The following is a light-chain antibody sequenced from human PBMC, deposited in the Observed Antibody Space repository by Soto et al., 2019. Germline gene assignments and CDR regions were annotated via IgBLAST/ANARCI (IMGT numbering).Light chain of an antibody. V-gene: IGKV3-15*01. Sequence: IVMTQSPVTLSVSPGERATLSCRASQSISSDLAWYQQKPGQAPRLLIYGASTRATDIPARISGSGSGTDFTLTISSLQSEDFAVYYCQQYNKWPPQYTFGQGTKLDIK. J-gene: IGKJ2*01. CDR1: QSISSD. CDR3: QQYNKWPPQYT. CDR2: GAS.